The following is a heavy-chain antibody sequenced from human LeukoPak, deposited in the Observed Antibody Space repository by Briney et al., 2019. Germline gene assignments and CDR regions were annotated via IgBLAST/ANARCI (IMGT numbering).Heavy chain of an antibody. Sequence: GGSLRLSCAASGFTFSSYSMNWVRQAPGKGLEWVSSISSSSSYIYHTDSVKGRFTISRDNAKNSLYLQMNSLGAEDTAVYYCARGSVGRDYDFWSGYYYFDYWGQGTLVTVSS. V-gene: IGHV3-21*01. D-gene: IGHD3-3*01. CDR1: GFTFSSYS. CDR3: ARGSVGRDYDFWSGYYYFDY. J-gene: IGHJ4*02. CDR2: ISSSSSYI.